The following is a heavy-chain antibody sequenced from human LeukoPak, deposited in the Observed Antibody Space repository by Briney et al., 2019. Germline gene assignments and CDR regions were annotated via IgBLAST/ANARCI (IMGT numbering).Heavy chain of an antibody. J-gene: IGHJ6*03. D-gene: IGHD6-19*01. CDR2: INPNSGGT. CDR3: ARGVAGPYYYYYMDV. Sequence: ASVKVSCMASGYTFTDYYMHWVRQAPGQGLEWMGWINPNSGGTNYAQKFQGRVTMTRDTSISTAYMELSRLTSDDTAVYYCARGVAGPYYYYYMDVWGRGTTATVSS. V-gene: IGHV1-2*02. CDR1: GYTFTDYY.